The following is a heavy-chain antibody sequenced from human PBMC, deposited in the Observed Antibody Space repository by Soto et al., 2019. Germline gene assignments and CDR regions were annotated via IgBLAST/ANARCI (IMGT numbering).Heavy chain of an antibody. CDR1: GFTFSSYA. Sequence: GGSLRLSCAASGFTFSSYAMHWVRQAPGKGLEWVAVISYDGSNKYYADSVKGRFTISRDNSKNTLYLQMNSLRAEDKAVYYCARTSSGWYYFDYWGQGTLVTVSS. CDR3: ARTSSGWYYFDY. CDR2: ISYDGSNK. J-gene: IGHJ4*02. D-gene: IGHD6-19*01. V-gene: IGHV3-30-3*01.